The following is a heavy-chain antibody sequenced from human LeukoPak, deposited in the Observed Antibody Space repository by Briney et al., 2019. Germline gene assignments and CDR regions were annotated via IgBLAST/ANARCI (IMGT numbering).Heavy chain of an antibody. CDR3: ARVKYYDSSGYYSEGWPYDY. Sequence: PGGSLRLSCAASGFTFSSYGMHWVRQAPGKGLEWVAFIRYDGSNKFYADSVKARFTISRDNSGNTVHLQMNSLRAEDTAVYYCARVKYYDSSGYYSEGWPYDYWGQGTLVTVSS. J-gene: IGHJ4*02. V-gene: IGHV3-30*02. D-gene: IGHD3-22*01. CDR1: GFTFSSYG. CDR2: IRYDGSNK.